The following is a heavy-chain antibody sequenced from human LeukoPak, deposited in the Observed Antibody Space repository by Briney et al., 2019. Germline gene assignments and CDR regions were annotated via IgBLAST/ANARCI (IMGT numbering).Heavy chain of an antibody. CDR3: AASGYNWNYGLDY. Sequence: GGSLRLSCAASGFTFSNFWMSWVRQAPGKGLEWVANIKQDGSEKYYVDSVKGRFTISRDNAKNSLYLQMNSLRAEDTAVYYCAASGYNWNYGLDYWGQGTLVTVSS. CDR2: IKQDGSEK. J-gene: IGHJ4*02. V-gene: IGHV3-7*05. CDR1: GFTFSNFW. D-gene: IGHD1-7*01.